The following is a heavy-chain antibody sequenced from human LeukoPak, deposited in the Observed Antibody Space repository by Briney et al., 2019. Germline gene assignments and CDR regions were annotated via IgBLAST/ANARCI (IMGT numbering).Heavy chain of an antibody. CDR1: GVSISSYY. CDR3: ARDFLLQSEGLFDY. CDR2: FYISGST. V-gene: IGHV4-4*07. Sequence: SETLCLTCTVSGVSISSYYWSWIRQPAGKGLEWIGRFYISGSTNYNPSLKSRVTMSVDTSKNQFSLRLNSVTAADTAVYYCARDFLLQSEGLFDYWGQGTLVTVSS. D-gene: IGHD4-11*01. J-gene: IGHJ4*02.